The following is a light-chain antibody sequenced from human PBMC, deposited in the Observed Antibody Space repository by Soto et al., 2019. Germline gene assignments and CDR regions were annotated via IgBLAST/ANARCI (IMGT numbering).Light chain of an antibody. CDR1: SSNIGF. Sequence: QSVLTQPPSVSAAPGQRVTISCSGSSSNIGFVSWYQQVPGTAPKLLIYDNSNRPLEIPDRFSGSKSGTSATLDITDLQTGDEADYYCGAWDSSLSAGAFGTGTKLTVL. CDR2: DNS. J-gene: IGLJ1*01. CDR3: GAWDSSLSAGA. V-gene: IGLV1-51*01.